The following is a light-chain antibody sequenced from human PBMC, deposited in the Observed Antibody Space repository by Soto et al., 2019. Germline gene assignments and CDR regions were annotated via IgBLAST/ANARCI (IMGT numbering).Light chain of an antibody. V-gene: IGKV3-11*01. CDR3: QHRNNRPFS. Sequence: TQSPSSLSASVGDGVTITCLPSQSISNYLNWYQQRPGQAPRLLIYDASNRATGIPGRFSGSGSGTDFTLTISSLEPEDFAVYYCQHRNNRPFSFGPGTKVDIK. CDR2: DAS. CDR1: QSISNY. J-gene: IGKJ3*01.